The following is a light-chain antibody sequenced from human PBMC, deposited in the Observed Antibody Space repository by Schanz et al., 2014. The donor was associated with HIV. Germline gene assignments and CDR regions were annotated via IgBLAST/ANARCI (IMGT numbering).Light chain of an antibody. V-gene: IGLV2-14*03. CDR1: SSDVGGHNY. J-gene: IGLJ3*02. CDR2: DVT. Sequence: QSALTQPASVSGSPGQSITISCTGVSSDVGGHNYVSWYQQHPGRAPQLMIYDVTYRPSGVSDRFSGSKSGNTASLTISGLQAEDEAVYYCSSYTTYNKGVFGGGTKLTVL. CDR3: SSYTTYNKGV.